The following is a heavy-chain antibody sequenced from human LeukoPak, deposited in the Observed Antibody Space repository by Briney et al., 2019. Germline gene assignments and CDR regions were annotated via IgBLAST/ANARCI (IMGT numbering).Heavy chain of an antibody. CDR1: GYSFTNYW. Sequence: GESLKISCKASGYSFTNYWIAWVRQKPGKGLEWMGIMHPGESEINYSPSFQGQVTISADTSISTAYLEWYSLKASDSAIYYCAKTIASLGSGARYFDPWGQGTMITVSS. V-gene: IGHV5-51*01. J-gene: IGHJ5*02. D-gene: IGHD5/OR15-5a*01. CDR2: MHPGESEI. CDR3: AKTIASLGSGARYFDP.